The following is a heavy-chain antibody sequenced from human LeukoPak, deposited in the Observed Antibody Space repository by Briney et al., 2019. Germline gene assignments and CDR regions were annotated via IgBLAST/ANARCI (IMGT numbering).Heavy chain of an antibody. CDR2: IIPIFGTA. D-gene: IGHD2-15*01. CDR1: GGTFSSYA. CDR3: ARDRCSGGSCSFDY. V-gene: IGHV1-69*05. J-gene: IGHJ4*02. Sequence: SVKVSCKASGGTFSSYAISWVRQAPGQGLEWMGRIIPIFGTANYAQKFQGRVTITTDESTSTAYMELSNLRSEDTAVYYCARDRCSGGSCSFDYWGQGTLVTVSS.